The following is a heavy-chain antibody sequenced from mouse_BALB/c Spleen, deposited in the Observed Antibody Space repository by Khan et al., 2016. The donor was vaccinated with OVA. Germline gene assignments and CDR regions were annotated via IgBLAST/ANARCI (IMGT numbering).Heavy chain of an antibody. J-gene: IGHJ3*01. D-gene: IGHD2-9*01. CDR3: ARNAYYGYDPFHY. Sequence: EVQLQESGPGLVKPSQSLSLTCTVTGYSITSEYAWNWIRQFPGNKLEWMGYINYSGNTRFNPSLKSRTSITRDPSKNTSFLQLNSMTTEDTATYYCARNAYYGYDPFHYWGQGTLVTVSA. V-gene: IGHV3-2*02. CDR1: GYSITSEYA. CDR2: INYSGNT.